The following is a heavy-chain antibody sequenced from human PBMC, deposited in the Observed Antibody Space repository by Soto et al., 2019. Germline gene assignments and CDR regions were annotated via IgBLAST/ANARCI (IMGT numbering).Heavy chain of an antibody. J-gene: IGHJ6*02. D-gene: IGHD3-3*01. CDR1: AFTFSSYE. CDR3: ARQVYYDFWSGSIGAYYGMDV. V-gene: IGHV3-48*03. CDR2: IISSGSSR. Sequence: PGWSLRLSCAASAFTFSSYEMNWARHSPGKGLEWVSYIISSGSSRYYADSVKVRFTISRDTAKNSMYLQMNSLRAEDKAVYYCARQVYYDFWSGSIGAYYGMDVWGQGTTVTVSS.